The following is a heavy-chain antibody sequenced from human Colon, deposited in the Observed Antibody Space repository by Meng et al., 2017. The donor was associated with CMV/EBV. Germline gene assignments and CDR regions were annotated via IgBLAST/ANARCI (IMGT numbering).Heavy chain of an antibody. V-gene: IGHV1-2*02. J-gene: IGHJ3*02. CDR1: GYSFAAHY. Sequence: ASVKVSCKTSGYSFAAHYIHWVRKAPGQGLEWMGLIHPTTGAADYAQKFSDRVTMTRDMSITTFYMDLRRLTSDDTAVYYCVRDMDASQGSAFDIWGQGTMVTVSS. D-gene: IGHD2-2*03. CDR3: VRDMDASQGSAFDI. CDR2: IHPTTGAA.